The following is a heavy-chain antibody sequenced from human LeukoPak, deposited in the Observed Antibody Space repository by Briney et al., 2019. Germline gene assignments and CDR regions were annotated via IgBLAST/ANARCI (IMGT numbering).Heavy chain of an antibody. CDR2: ISAYNGNT. Sequence: ASVKVSCKASGYTFTSYGISWVRQAPGQGLEWMGWISAYNGNTNYAQKLQGRVTMTTDTSTSTAYMELRSLRSDDTAVYYCARDPYYDYVWGSYEGLDYWGQGTLATVSS. CDR1: GYTFTSYG. CDR3: ARDPYYDYVWGSYEGLDY. D-gene: IGHD3-16*01. J-gene: IGHJ4*02. V-gene: IGHV1-18*01.